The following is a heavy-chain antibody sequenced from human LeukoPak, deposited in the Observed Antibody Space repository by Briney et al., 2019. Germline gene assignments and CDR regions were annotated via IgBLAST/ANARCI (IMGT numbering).Heavy chain of an antibody. J-gene: IGHJ4*02. D-gene: IGHD6-19*01. CDR3: ARDDSRGWYGGFDY. CDR2: INPNSGGT. V-gene: IGHV1-2*02. CDR1: GYTFTGYY. Sequence: ASVKVSCKASGYTFTGYYMHWVRQAPGQGLEWMGWINPNSGGTNYAQKFQGRVTMTRDTSISTAYMELSRLRSDDTAVYYCARDDSRGWYGGFDYWGQGTLVTVSS.